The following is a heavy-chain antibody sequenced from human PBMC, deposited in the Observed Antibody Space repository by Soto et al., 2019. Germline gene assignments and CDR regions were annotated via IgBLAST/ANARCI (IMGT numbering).Heavy chain of an antibody. V-gene: IGHV4-34*01. CDR1: GGSFSGYY. CDR3: AGRYYDILTGYYSHYYMDV. J-gene: IGHJ6*03. Sequence: PSETLSVTCAVDGGSFSGYYWSWIRQPPGKGLEWIGEINHSGSTNYNPSLKSRVTISVDTSKNQFSLKLSSVTAADTAVYYCAGRYYDILTGYYSHYYMDVWGKGTTVTVSS. CDR2: INHSGST. D-gene: IGHD3-9*01.